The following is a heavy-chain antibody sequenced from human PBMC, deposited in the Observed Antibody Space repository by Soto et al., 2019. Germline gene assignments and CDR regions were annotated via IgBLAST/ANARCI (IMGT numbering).Heavy chain of an antibody. Sequence: QVQLVQSGAEVKKPGSSVKVSCKASGGTFSSNTISWVRQAPGQGLEWMGRIIPIYGIANYAQKFQGRVTITADKSTSTAYMELSSLRSEDTAVYYCARDHDYSSTWPTYYYYGLDVWGQGTTVTVSS. D-gene: IGHD2-2*01. CDR1: GGTFSSNT. CDR2: IIPIYGIA. CDR3: ARDHDYSSTWPTYYYYGLDV. J-gene: IGHJ6*02. V-gene: IGHV1-69*08.